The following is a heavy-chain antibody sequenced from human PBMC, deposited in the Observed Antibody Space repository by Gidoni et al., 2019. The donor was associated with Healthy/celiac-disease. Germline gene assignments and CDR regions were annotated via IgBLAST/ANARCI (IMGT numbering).Heavy chain of an antibody. J-gene: IGHJ4*02. V-gene: IGHV1-69*04. CDR1: GGTFSSYA. D-gene: IGHD5-12*01. CDR2: IIPILGIA. CDR3: AREDIVATEEGFDY. Sequence: QVQLVQSGAEVKKPGSSVKVSCKASGGTFSSYAISRVRQAPGQGLEWMGRIIPILGIANYAQKFQGRVTITADKSTSTAYMELSSLRSEDTAVYYCAREDIVATEEGFDYWGQGTLVTVSS.